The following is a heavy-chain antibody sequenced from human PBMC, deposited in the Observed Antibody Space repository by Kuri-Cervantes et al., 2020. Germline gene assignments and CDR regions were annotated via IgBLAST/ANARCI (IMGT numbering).Heavy chain of an antibody. V-gene: IGHV3-48*01. J-gene: IGHJ3*01. CDR3: ATQPSSGLP. CDR2: ITSTSGTI. D-gene: IGHD6-19*01. Sequence: GGSLRLSCTASGFTFSNSNMNWVRQAPGKGLEWVSYITSTSGTIYYADSVKGRFTISRDNAKNSLYLQMSSLRAEDSAVYYCATQPSSGLPWGQGTMVTVSS. CDR1: GFTFSNSN.